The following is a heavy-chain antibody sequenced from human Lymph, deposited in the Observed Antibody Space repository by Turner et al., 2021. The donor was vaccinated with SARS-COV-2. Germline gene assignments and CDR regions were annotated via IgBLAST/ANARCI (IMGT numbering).Heavy chain of an antibody. J-gene: IGHJ4*02. CDR1: GFTLVDYA. CDR3: AKDPGYCSGGSCYSRTYFDF. CDR2: ISGDGGGT. D-gene: IGHD2-15*01. Sequence: GESGGGVVQPGGSLRLSCAASGFTLVDYAMHWVRSAPGKGLEWVSLISGDGGGTYYADSVKGRFTISRDNSKHSLSLQMNSLRAEDNALYYCAKDPGYCSGGSCYSRTYFDFWGQGTLVTVSA. V-gene: IGHV3-43*02.